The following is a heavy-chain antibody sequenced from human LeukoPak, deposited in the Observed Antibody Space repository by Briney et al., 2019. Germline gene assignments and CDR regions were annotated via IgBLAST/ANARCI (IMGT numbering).Heavy chain of an antibody. CDR2: INSDWRRA. V-gene: IGHV3-74*01. CDR3: ARDYGGSMDV. Sequence: GWAVRVSCLGSGFTINNCLLHWLGQAPAKGGAGVSRINSDWRRARYQDSVKGRFTISRDNAKNTLYLQMNSLRVEDTAVYYCARDYGGSMDVWGKGTTVTVSP. J-gene: IGHJ6*04. CDR1: GFTINNCL. D-gene: IGHD4-23*01.